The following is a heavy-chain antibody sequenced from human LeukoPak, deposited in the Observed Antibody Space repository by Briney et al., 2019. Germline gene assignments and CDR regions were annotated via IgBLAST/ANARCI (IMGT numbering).Heavy chain of an antibody. V-gene: IGHV3-66*01. D-gene: IGHD3-9*01. CDR1: GFTVSSNY. CDR3: ARELRYSTDYYYGMDV. CDR2: IYSGGST. J-gene: IGHJ6*02. Sequence: GGSLRLSCAASGFTVSSNYMSWVRQAPGKGLEWVSVIYSGGSTYYADSVKGRFTISRDNSKNTLYLQMNSLRAEDTAVYYCARELRYSTDYYYGMDVWGQGTTVTVSS.